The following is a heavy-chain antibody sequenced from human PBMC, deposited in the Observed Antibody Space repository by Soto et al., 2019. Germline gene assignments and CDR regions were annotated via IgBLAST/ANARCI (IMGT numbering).Heavy chain of an antibody. CDR3: ARSPLLGCSSTSCYFYYYYYMDV. D-gene: IGHD2-2*01. V-gene: IGHV4-59*08. CDR2: IYYSGST. CDR1: GGSISSYY. Sequence: SETLSLTCTVSGGSISSYYWSWIRQPPGKGLEWIGYIYYSGSTNYNPSLKSRVTISVDTSKNQFSLKLSSVTAADTAVYYCARSPLLGCSSTSCYFYYYYYMDVWGKGTTVTVSS. J-gene: IGHJ6*03.